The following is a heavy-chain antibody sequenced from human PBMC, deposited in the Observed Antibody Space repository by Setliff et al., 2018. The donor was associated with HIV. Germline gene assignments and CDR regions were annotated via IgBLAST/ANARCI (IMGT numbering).Heavy chain of an antibody. CDR3: IRGPDYPYYFDY. CDR1: GFIFSGSA. Sequence: MRLSCAASGFIFSGSAMHWVRQASGKGLEWVGRIRSKDNNYVTTYAASVKGRFTISRDDSKSTAYLQMNSLKIEDTAVYYCIRGPDYPYYFDYWGQGTQVTV. CDR2: IRSKDNNYVT. V-gene: IGHV3-73*01. J-gene: IGHJ4*02. D-gene: IGHD4-17*01.